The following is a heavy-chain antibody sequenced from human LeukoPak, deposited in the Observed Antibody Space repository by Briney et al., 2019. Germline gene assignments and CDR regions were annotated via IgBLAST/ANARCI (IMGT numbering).Heavy chain of an antibody. CDR2: ISSSSSYI. V-gene: IGHV3-21*01. CDR1: GFTFSSYS. J-gene: IGHJ3*02. D-gene: IGHD2-2*01. CDR3: ATVLVVPAATHDAFDI. Sequence: PGRSLRLSCAASGFTFSSYSMNWVRQAPGKGLEWVSSISSSSSYIYYADSVKGRFTISRDNAKNSLYLQMNSLRAEDTAVYYCATVLVVPAATHDAFDIWGQGTMVTVSS.